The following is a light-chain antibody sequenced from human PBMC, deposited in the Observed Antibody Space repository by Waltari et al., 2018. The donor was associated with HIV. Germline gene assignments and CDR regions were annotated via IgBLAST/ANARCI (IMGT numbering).Light chain of an antibody. CDR1: TSHVRTNY. V-gene: IGLV1-47*01. CDR2: RIN. J-gene: IGLJ2*01. CDR3: EVWDDRLSGRL. Sequence: QSVLAQPRSVSGTPGQTVNVSCSGGTSHVRTNYLLWYQQVTGVATKRPIYRINQRQSGVPDRFSGSKSGTSAYLAIRGLRTEDEAEYYCEVWDDRLSGRLFGGGTKVTVL.